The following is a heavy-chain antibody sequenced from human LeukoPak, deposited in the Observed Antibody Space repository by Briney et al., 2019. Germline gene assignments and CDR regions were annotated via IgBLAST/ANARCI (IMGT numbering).Heavy chain of an antibody. Sequence: PGGSLRLSCAASGFTFSSYSMNWVRQPPGKGLEWIGEINHSGSTNYNPSLKSRVTISVDTSKNQFSLKLSSVTAADTAVYYRAIPRGGGPIPYWGQGTLVTVSS. CDR2: INHSGST. V-gene: IGHV4-34*08. CDR3: AIPRGGGPIPY. CDR1: GFTFSSYS. D-gene: IGHD2-15*01. J-gene: IGHJ4*02.